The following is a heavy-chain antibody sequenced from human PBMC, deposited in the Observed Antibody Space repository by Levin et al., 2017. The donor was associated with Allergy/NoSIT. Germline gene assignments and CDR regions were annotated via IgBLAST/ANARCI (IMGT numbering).Heavy chain of an antibody. CDR1: GDSVSSKSAA. CDR2: TYYRAKWYN. Sequence: SETLSLTCAISGDSVSSKSAAWNWIRQSPSRGLEWLGRTYYRAKWYNDYAVSVKSRITINPDTSKNQFSLQLNSVTPEDTAVYYCARDVGSSRLDAFDIWGQGTMVTVSS. V-gene: IGHV6-1*01. J-gene: IGHJ3*02. CDR3: ARDVGSSRLDAFDI. D-gene: IGHD1-26*01.